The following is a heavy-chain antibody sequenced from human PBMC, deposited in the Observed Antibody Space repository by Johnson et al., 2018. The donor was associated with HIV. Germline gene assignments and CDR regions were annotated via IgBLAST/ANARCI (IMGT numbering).Heavy chain of an antibody. V-gene: IGHV3-7*05. CDR1: GFTFSSYW. CDR3: ARDPDLDAFDI. CDR2: IKQDGSEK. D-gene: IGHD1-14*01. Sequence: VQLVESGGGLVQPGGSLRLSCAASGFTFSSYWMSWVRQAPGTGLEWMANIKQDGSEKYYVDSVRGRFTISRDNAKNSLYLQMNSLRAEDTAVYYCARDPDLDAFDIWCQGTMVTVSS. J-gene: IGHJ3*02.